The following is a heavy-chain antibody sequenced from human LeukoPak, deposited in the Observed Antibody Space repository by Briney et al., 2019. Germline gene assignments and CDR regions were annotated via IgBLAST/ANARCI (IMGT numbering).Heavy chain of an antibody. D-gene: IGHD3-3*01. CDR2: ISSSSSYI. J-gene: IGHJ6*02. CDR3: ARGPFDFWRGMDV. CDR1: GFTFSSYS. V-gene: IGHV3-21*01. Sequence: GGSLRLSCAASGFTFSSYSRNWVRQAPGKGLEWVSSISSSSSYIYYADSVKGRFTISRDNAKSSLYLQMNSLRAEDTAVYYCARGPFDFWRGMDVWGQGTTVTVSS.